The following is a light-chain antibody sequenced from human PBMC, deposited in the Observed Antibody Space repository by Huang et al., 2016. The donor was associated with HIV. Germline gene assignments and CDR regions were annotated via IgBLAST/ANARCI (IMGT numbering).Light chain of an antibody. CDR2: SAS. J-gene: IGKJ1*01. CDR3: QQSYTSPRT. CDR1: QTISNC. V-gene: IGKV1-39*01. Sequence: DIQMTQSPSSLSASVGDRVTIACRSSQTISNCLSWYQQKPGKAPKLLIHSASTSQSGVPSRFSGSGSGTDFTLTINSLQPEDFATYYCQQSYTSPRTFGQGTRVEIK.